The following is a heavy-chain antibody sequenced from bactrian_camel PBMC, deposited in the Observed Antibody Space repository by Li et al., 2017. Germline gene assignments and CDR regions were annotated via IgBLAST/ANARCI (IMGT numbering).Heavy chain of an antibody. V-gene: IGHV3-2*01. CDR1: GFTFSSYY. Sequence: HVQLVESGGGLVQTGGSLRLSCARSGFTFSSYYIYWVRQTPGTGLEWVSSLYSDDDNTYYRDSVKGRFTISSDNAKDTVTLQMNSLKSEDTAMYYCAKPGGAYCTGGYCYPADFGSWGQGTQVTVS. CDR2: LYSDDDNT. CDR3: AKPGGAYCTGGYCYPADFGS. D-gene: IGHD7*01. J-gene: IGHJ6*01.